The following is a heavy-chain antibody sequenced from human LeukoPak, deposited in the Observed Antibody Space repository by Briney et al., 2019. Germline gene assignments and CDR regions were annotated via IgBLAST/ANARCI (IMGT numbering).Heavy chain of an antibody. CDR2: TYYRSKWYN. Sequence: SGPGLVKPSQTLLLTCAISGDSVSSNYFAWNWIRQSPSRGLEWLGRTYYRSKWYNDYAVSVKSRVIINPDTSTNQFSLQLNSVTPEDTAVYYCARAVAGTEGWFVDWGQGTLVTVS. D-gene: IGHD6-19*01. CDR1: GDSVSSNYFA. V-gene: IGHV6-1*01. J-gene: IGHJ4*02. CDR3: ARAVAGTEGWFVD.